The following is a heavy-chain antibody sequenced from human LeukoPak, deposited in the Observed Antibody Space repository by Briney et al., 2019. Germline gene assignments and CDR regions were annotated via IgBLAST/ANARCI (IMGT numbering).Heavy chain of an antibody. CDR3: ARGLTGTTYFDY. CDR2: IYTSGST. D-gene: IGHD1-14*01. V-gene: IGHV4-4*07. CDR1: GGSISSYY. Sequence: SETLSFTGTVAGGSISSYYWSWIRQPPGMGLKWIGRIYTSGSTNYNPSLKSRVTMSVDTSKNQFSLKLSSVTAADTAVYYCARGLTGTTYFDYWGQGTLVTVSS. J-gene: IGHJ4*02.